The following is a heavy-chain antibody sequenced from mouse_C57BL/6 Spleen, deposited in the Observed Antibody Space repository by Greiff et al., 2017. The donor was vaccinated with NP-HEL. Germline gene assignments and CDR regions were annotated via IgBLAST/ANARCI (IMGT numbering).Heavy chain of an antibody. Sequence: QVQLKQSGAELVRPGASVTLSCKASGYTFTDYEMHWVKQTPVHGLEWIGAIDPETGGTAYNQKFKGKAILTADKSSSTAYMELRSLTSEDSAVYYCTRITTVVATLYWYFDVWGTGTTVTVSS. CDR2: IDPETGGT. D-gene: IGHD1-1*01. J-gene: IGHJ1*03. CDR3: TRITTVVATLYWYFDV. V-gene: IGHV1-15*01. CDR1: GYTFTDYE.